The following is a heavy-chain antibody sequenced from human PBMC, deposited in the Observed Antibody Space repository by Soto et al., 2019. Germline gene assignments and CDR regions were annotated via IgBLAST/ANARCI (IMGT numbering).Heavy chain of an antibody. CDR3: AKDHAYGSGSYYFDY. Sequence: EVQLLESGGGLVQPGGSLRLSCAASGFTFSSYAMSWVRQAPGKGLEWVSAISGSGGSTYYADSVEGRFTISRDNSKNTLYLQMNSLRAEDTAVYYCAKDHAYGSGSYYFDYWGHGTLVTVSS. D-gene: IGHD3-10*01. V-gene: IGHV3-23*01. J-gene: IGHJ4*01. CDR1: GFTFSSYA. CDR2: ISGSGGST.